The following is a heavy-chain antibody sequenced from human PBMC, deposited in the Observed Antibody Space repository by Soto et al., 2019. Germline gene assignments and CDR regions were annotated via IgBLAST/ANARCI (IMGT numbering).Heavy chain of an antibody. V-gene: IGHV1-18*01. J-gene: IGHJ3*02. Sequence: QVQLVQSGAEVKKPGASVKVSCKASGYTFTSYGISWVRQAPGQGLEWMGWISAYNGNTNYAQKLQGRVTMTTDTSTSTAYMELRSLTYDATAVYYCARGQHQIFGVVIGGAFDIWGQGTMVTVSS. CDR1: GYTFTSYG. D-gene: IGHD3-3*01. CDR3: ARGQHQIFGVVIGGAFDI. CDR2: ISAYNGNT.